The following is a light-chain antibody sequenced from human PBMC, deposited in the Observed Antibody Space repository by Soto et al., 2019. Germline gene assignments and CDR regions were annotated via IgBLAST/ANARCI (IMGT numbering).Light chain of an antibody. J-gene: IGKJ5*01. CDR3: HEYVSSPT. CDR1: QSLTTRY. V-gene: IGKV3-20*01. Sequence: EIVLTQSPGTLSLFPGERATLSCRASQSLTTRYLAWYQQKPGQAPRLLIYGASSRATGIPDRFSGGGSGTDLPLTSSSLEPEDFAVYHCHEYVSSPTFGQGTRLEIK. CDR2: GAS.